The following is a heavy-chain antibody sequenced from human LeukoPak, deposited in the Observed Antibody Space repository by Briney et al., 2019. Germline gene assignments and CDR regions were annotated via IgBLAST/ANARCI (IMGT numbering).Heavy chain of an antibody. CDR2: ISGGGVST. V-gene: IGHV3-23*01. CDR3: AKDYADIVVVPDAILDY. D-gene: IGHD2-2*01. CDR1: GFTFSTYA. Sequence: GGSLRLSCAASGFTFSTYAMSWVRQAPGKGLEWVSAISGGGVSTYYADSVKGRFTISRDNSKNTLYLQMNSLRAEDTAIYYCAKDYADIVVVPDAILDYWGQGTLVTVSS. J-gene: IGHJ4*02.